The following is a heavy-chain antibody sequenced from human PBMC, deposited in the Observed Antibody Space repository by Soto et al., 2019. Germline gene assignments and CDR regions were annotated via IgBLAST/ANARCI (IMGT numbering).Heavy chain of an antibody. J-gene: IGHJ6*03. CDR3: ARDERCNWNYEDYYYYMDA. CDR2: TYYRSKWYN. Sequence: SQTLSLTCAISGDSVSSNSAAWNWIRQSPSRGLEWLGRTYYRSKWYNDYAVSVKSRITINPDTSKNQFSLQLNSVTPEDTAVYYCARDERCNWNYEDYYYYMDAWGKGTTVTV. D-gene: IGHD1-7*01. V-gene: IGHV6-1*01. CDR1: GDSVSSNSAA.